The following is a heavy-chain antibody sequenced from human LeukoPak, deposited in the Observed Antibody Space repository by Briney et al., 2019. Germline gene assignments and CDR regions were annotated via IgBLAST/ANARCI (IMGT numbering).Heavy chain of an antibody. CDR3: ARGGYDYVWGSYRYTLFDY. Sequence: PSETLSLTCTVSGGSISSGSYYWSWIRQPAGKGLEWIGRIYTSGSTNYNPSLKSRVTISVDTSKNQFSLKLSSVTAADTAVYYCARGGYDYVWGSYRYTLFDYWGQGTLVTVSS. D-gene: IGHD3-16*02. CDR1: GGSISSGSYY. J-gene: IGHJ4*02. V-gene: IGHV4-61*02. CDR2: IYTSGST.